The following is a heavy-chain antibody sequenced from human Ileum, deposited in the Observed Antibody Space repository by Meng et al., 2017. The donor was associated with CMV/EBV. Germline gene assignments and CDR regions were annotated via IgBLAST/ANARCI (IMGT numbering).Heavy chain of an antibody. CDR1: GGTISSSSYY. V-gene: IGHV4-39*07. J-gene: IGHJ5*02. D-gene: IGHD2-2*01. CDR3: ARGHCSSTSCYGGDWFDP. CDR2: IYYSGST. Sequence: QPHLQESGPGLVEALVTLSLPCTVSGGTISSSSYYWGWIRQPPGKGLEWIGSIYYSGSTYYNPSLKSRVTISVDTSKNQFSLKLSSVTAADTAVYYCARGHCSSTSCYGGDWFDPWGQGTLVTVSS.